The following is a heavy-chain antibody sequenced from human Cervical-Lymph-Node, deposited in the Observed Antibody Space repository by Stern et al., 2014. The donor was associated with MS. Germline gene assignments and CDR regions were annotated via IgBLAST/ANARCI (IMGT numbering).Heavy chain of an antibody. CDR2: INPNTGGA. Sequence: VQLVQSGAEVKKPGASVKVSCKTSGYPFTDYYPHWVRQAPGQGLEWMGWINPNTGGAIYPQKFQGRVTMTRDTSSSTAYMEVRSLTSDDTAIYYCAREGRRHNEYHYDYWGQGTLVTVSS. CDR1: GYPFTDYY. V-gene: IGHV1-2*02. J-gene: IGHJ4*02. D-gene: IGHD6-6*01. CDR3: AREGRRHNEYHYDY.